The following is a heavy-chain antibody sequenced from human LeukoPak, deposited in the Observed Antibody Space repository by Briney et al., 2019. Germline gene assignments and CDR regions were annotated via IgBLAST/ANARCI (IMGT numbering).Heavy chain of an antibody. CDR2: ISTNGDST. CDR3: ARWGSTSCYDY. V-gene: IGHV3-64*02. CDR1: GFTFSSYA. Sequence: GGSLRLSCSASGFTFSSYAMHWVRQAPGKGLEYVSAISTNGDSTYYADSVKGRFTISRDNSKNTLFLQMGSLRADDMAVYYCARWGSTSCYDYWGQGTLVTVSS. D-gene: IGHD2-2*01. J-gene: IGHJ4*02.